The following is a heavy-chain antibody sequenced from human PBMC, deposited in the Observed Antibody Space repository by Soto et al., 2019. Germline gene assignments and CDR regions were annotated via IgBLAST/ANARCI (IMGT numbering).Heavy chain of an antibody. D-gene: IGHD2-21*01. V-gene: IGHV3-74*01. Sequence: EVQLVESGGGLVQPGGSLRLSCAASGFTFSSYWMHWVRQAPGKGLEWVSRIHSDGSSTTYAVSVKGRFTISRDNAKNTLYLQMNSLGGEDTAVYYCATPCCGSNNSRFDYWGQGTPVTVFS. J-gene: IGHJ4*02. CDR2: IHSDGSST. CDR3: ATPCCGSNNSRFDY. CDR1: GFTFSSYW.